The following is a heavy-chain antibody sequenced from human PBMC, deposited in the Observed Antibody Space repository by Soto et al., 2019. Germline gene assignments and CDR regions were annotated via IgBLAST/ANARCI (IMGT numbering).Heavy chain of an antibody. CDR1: GFTFSSYG. V-gene: IGHV3-33*01. J-gene: IGHJ5*02. CDR3: ARGAGSGSYWDWFDR. CDR2: IWYDGSNK. D-gene: IGHD3-10*01. Sequence: QVQLVESGGGVVQPGRSLRLSCAASGFTFSSYGMHWVRQAPGKGLEWVAVIWYDGSNKYYADSVKGRFAISRDNSKNTLYLQMTSMRAEDTAVYYCARGAGSGSYWDWFDRWGQGTLVTVSS.